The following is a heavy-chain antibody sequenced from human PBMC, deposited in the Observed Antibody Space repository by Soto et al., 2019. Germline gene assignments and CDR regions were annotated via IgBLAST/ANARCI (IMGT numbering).Heavy chain of an antibody. Sequence: TGGSLRLSCAASGFTFDDYAMHWVRQAPGKGLEWVSGISWNSGSIGYADSVKGRFTISRDNAKNSLYLQMNSLRAEDTALYYCAKDMIPAPVQADAFDIWGQGTMVTDSS. CDR1: GFTFDDYA. V-gene: IGHV3-9*01. J-gene: IGHJ3*02. CDR3: AKDMIPAPVQADAFDI. CDR2: ISWNSGSI. D-gene: IGHD6-6*01.